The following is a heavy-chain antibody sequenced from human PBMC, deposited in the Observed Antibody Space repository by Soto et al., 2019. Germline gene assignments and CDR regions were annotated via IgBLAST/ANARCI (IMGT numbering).Heavy chain of an antibody. CDR3: ARVRVSGSYPFDS. V-gene: IGHV4-61*01. CDR1: GGAVSGGSYY. J-gene: IGHJ4*02. D-gene: IGHD1-26*01. Sequence: QVQLQESGPGLVKPSETLSLTCTVSGGAVSGGSYYWSWMRQPPGKGLEWIGYSYYSGTTNDNPSLKSRVTISLDTSKNQFSLKLSSVTAADTAVYYCARVRVSGSYPFDSWGQGTLVTVSS. CDR2: SYYSGTT.